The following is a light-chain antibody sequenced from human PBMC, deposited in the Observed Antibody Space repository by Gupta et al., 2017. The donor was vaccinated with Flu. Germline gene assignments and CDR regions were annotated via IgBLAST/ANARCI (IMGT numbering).Light chain of an antibody. J-gene: IGKJ4*01. CDR1: ENINTY. CDR3: QLSDNAFSVT. Sequence: DIQMTQSPSSLSASVGDRVTITCRSSENINTYLNWYQHKPGKAPQVLIYAASNLQGGVPSRFSGSGSGTDFTLTMSSLQPEDSATYYCQLSDNAFSVTFGGGTKVEIK. CDR2: AAS. V-gene: IGKV1-39*01.